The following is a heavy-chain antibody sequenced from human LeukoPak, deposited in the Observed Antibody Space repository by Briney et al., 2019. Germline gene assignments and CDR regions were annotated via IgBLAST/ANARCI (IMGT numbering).Heavy chain of an antibody. V-gene: IGHV3-21*01. CDR2: ISSSSSYI. J-gene: IGHJ4*02. D-gene: IGHD2-15*01. CDR1: GFTFSSYW. CDR3: ARGGRLYCSGGSCYYNY. Sequence: GGSLRLSCAASGFTFSSYWMNWVRQAPGKGLEWVSSISSSSSYIYYADSVKGRFTISRDNAKNSLYLQMNSLRAEDTAVYYCARGGRLYCSGGSCYYNYWGQGTLVTVSS.